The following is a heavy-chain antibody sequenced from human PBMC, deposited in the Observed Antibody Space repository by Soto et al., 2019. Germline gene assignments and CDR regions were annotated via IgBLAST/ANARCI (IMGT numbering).Heavy chain of an antibody. CDR3: ARAKISYSSGPYGGMDA. D-gene: IGHD6-19*01. Sequence: PGGSLRLSSAASGFTFSSYSLNWVRQAPGKGLEWVSSISSSSSYISYADSVKGRFTISRDNAKNSLYLQMNSLRPEDTAVYYCARAKISYSSGPYGGMDAWGQGTTVTVSS. J-gene: IGHJ6*02. CDR2: ISSSSSYI. CDR1: GFTFSSYS. V-gene: IGHV3-21*01.